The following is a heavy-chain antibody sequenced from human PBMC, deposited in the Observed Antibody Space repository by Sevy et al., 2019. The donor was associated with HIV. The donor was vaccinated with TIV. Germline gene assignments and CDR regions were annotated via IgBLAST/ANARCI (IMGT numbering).Heavy chain of an antibody. Sequence: GGSLRLSCAASGFTFSSYWMHWVRQAPGKGLVWVSRINSDGSSTSYADSVKGRFTISRDNAKNTLYLQMNSLRAEDTAVYYCARGGYCSGGSCYAGYWGQGTLVTVSS. CDR2: INSDGSST. D-gene: IGHD2-15*01. CDR1: GFTFSSYW. CDR3: ARGGYCSGGSCYAGY. V-gene: IGHV3-74*01. J-gene: IGHJ4*02.